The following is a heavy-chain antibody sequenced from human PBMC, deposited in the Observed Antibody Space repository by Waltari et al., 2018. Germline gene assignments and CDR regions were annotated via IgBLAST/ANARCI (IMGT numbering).Heavy chain of an antibody. Sequence: EEQLLESGGGLVQPGDSLRISCAASGFRFSNYLMNWVRPPPGKGLVWGARMSNEETSTSYADSVKGRFTISRDNAKNTVYLQMKRLRAEDTAVYYCARLAPRTYRSPVPGRHYYYGMDVWGQGTTVTVSS. J-gene: IGHJ6*02. CDR2: MSNEETST. CDR1: GFRFSNYL. V-gene: IGHV3-74*01. CDR3: ARLAPRTYRSPVPGRHYYYGMDV. D-gene: IGHD3-10*01.